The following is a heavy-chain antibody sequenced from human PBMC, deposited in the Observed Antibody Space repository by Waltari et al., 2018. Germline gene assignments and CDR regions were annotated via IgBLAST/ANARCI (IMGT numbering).Heavy chain of an antibody. CDR3: ATALGGGISASRTFHF. Sequence: EVQMLPSGAEVKKPGTPVKISCKVSGDTFTDIYIYWIKQPPRKGLQWMGLRDPEDGQAIYAQQIQHRVTITAHTSIPTASMELTSLTSEDTAVDYCATALGGGISASRTFHFWGQGTMITVSS. V-gene: IGHV1-69-2*01. D-gene: IGHD3-10*01. CDR2: RDPEDGQA. J-gene: IGHJ3*01. CDR1: GDTFTDIY.